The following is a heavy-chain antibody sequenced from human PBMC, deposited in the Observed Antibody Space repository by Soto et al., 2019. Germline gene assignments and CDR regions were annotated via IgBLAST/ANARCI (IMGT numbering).Heavy chain of an antibody. CDR3: SRRAPEGFDP. V-gene: IGHV4-39*02. J-gene: IGHJ5*02. CDR2: IDYRGTI. CDR1: GGSIATSSYF. Sequence: SETLSLTCTVSGGSIATSSYFWAWIRRPPGKGLEWIGSIDYRGTIYNNPSLKSRVTISVDTSKNHFSLKLDSVTAADTALYYCSRRAPEGFDPWGQGTLVTVSS.